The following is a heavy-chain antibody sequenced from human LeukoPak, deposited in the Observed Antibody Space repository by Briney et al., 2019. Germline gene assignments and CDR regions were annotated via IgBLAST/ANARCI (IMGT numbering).Heavy chain of an antibody. CDR2: IYHSGRT. CDR3: ARGGSIWFGELEPIYYYYYMDV. Sequence: SETLSLTCTVSGYSISSGYYWGWIRQPPGQGLEWIGSIYHSGRTYYNPSLKSRVTISVDTSKNQFSLKLSSVTAADTAVYYCARGGSIWFGELEPIYYYYYMDVWGKGTTVTISS. CDR1: GYSISSGYY. V-gene: IGHV4-38-2*02. D-gene: IGHD3-10*01. J-gene: IGHJ6*03.